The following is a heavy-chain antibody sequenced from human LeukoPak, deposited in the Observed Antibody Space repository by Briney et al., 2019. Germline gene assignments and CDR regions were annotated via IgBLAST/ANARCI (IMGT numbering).Heavy chain of an antibody. D-gene: IGHD6-19*01. CDR2: ISYAGSTK. CDR3: ARVGCSSATHYFDY. J-gene: IGHJ4*02. CDR1: GFTFSSYG. V-gene: IGHV3-30*03. Sequence: GGSLRLSCAASGFTFSSYGMSWVRQAPGKGLEWVSVISYAGSTKYYADSVKGRFTISRDNSKNTLYLQMNSLRTEDTAMYYCARVGCSSATHYFDYWGQGTLVTVSS.